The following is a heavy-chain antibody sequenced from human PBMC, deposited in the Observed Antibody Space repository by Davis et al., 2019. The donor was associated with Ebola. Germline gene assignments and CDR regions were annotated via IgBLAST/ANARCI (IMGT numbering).Heavy chain of an antibody. D-gene: IGHD3-22*01. CDR3: ARQSSYYFESSGHDPFDI. Sequence: PGGSLRLSCAASGFSFNDYYMSWIRQVPAKGLEWVAYISNSGGTIDYADSVKGRFTISRDNAKKSVYLQMDGLRADDTAVYYCARQSSYYFESSGHDPFDIWGRGTLVTVSS. J-gene: IGHJ3*02. CDR2: ISNSGGTI. CDR1: GFSFNDYY. V-gene: IGHV3-11*01.